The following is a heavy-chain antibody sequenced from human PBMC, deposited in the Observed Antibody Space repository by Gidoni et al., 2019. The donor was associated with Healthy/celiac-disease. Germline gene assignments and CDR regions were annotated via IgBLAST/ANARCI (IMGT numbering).Heavy chain of an antibody. Sequence: QVQLVESGGGVVQPGRSLRLSCAASGFPFSRYGLHRVRQAPGKGLEWVAVIGYDGSNKYYADSVKGRFTISRDNSKNTLYLQMNSLRAEDTAVYYCARAYDSSGYYPPPFDYWGQGTLVTVSS. J-gene: IGHJ4*02. CDR2: IGYDGSNK. V-gene: IGHV3-33*01. CDR1: GFPFSRYG. CDR3: ARAYDSSGYYPPPFDY. D-gene: IGHD3-22*01.